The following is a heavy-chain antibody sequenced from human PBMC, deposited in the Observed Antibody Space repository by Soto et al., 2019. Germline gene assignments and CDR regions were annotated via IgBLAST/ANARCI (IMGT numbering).Heavy chain of an antibody. Sequence: RSLSLSCSASGFPFSSDAMSCVRPAPGKGLEWVSAISGSGGSTYYADSVKGRFTISRDNSKNTLYLQMNSLRAEDTAVYYCAKSAGFAAAPTLGYFDYWGQGTRVNGS. D-gene: IGHD6-13*01. CDR1: GFPFSSDA. J-gene: IGHJ4*02. CDR3: AKSAGFAAAPTLGYFDY. V-gene: IGHV3-23*01. CDR2: ISGSGGST.